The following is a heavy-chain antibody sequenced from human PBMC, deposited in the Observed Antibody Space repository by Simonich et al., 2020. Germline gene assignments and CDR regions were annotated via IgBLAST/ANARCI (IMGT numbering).Heavy chain of an antibody. Sequence: QVQLVESGGGVVQPGRSLRLSCAASGFTFSSYGMHWVRQAPGKGLEWGAVIWDDGSNKYYADSVKGRFTISRDNSKNTLYLQMNSLRAEDTAVYYCARDRNSGSYFDYWGQGTLVTVSS. CDR3: ARDRNSGSYFDY. D-gene: IGHD1-26*01. V-gene: IGHV3-33*01. J-gene: IGHJ4*02. CDR1: GFTFSSYG. CDR2: IWDDGSNK.